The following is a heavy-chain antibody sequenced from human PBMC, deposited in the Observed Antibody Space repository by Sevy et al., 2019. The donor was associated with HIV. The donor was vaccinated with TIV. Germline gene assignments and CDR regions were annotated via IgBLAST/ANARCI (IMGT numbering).Heavy chain of an antibody. CDR3: AKDRWGSGDFRGYFDH. V-gene: IGHV3-30*18. D-gene: IGHD4-17*01. Sequence: GGSLRLSCAASGFTFSSYAMHWVRQAPGKGLEWLALISFGGSSKEYTDSLKGRFTISRDNSKNTLYLQMNSLRAEDSGVYYCAKDRWGSGDFRGYFDHWGQGTLVTVSS. CDR2: ISFGGSSK. CDR1: GFTFSSYA. J-gene: IGHJ4*02.